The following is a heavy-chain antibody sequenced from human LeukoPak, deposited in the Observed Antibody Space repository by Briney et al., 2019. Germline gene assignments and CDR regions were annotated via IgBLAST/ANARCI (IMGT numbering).Heavy chain of an antibody. CDR2: ISYSGST. V-gene: IGHV4-59*01. Sequence: SETLSLTCAVSGGSISPYYWMWIRQPPGKGLEWIGYISYSGSTSFNPSLKSRVTISLDTSTNQVSLKLSSVTPADTAVYYCARAGSHRLTTTLWGQGTLVTVSS. D-gene: IGHD4-17*01. CDR3: ARAGSHRLTTTL. CDR1: GGSISPYY. J-gene: IGHJ4*02.